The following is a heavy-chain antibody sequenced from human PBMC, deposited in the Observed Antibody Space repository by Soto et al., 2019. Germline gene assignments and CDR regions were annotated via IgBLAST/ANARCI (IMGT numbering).Heavy chain of an antibody. CDR1: GDSFSNYY. Sequence: SETLSLTCTVSGDSFSNYYCNWVRKSAGKGLEWIGRIYPTGSTTYNPSLKSRLTMSVDTSKNQFSLRLTSMTAADTAVYYCATGRSEVVPGAMDTWGHGTLVTVSS. CDR2: IYPTGST. D-gene: IGHD2-2*01. J-gene: IGHJ5*01. CDR3: ATGRSEVVPGAMDT. V-gene: IGHV4-4*07.